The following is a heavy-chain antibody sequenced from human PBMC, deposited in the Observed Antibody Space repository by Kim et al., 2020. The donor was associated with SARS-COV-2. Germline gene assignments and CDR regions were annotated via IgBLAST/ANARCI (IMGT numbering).Heavy chain of an antibody. Sequence: GGSLRLSCAASGFTFSDYYMSWIRQAPGKGLEWVSYISSSGSTIYYADSVKGRFTISRDNAKNSLYLQMNSLRAEDTAVYYCARDSRTPHSLPVAFDIWGQGTMVTVSS. V-gene: IGHV3-11*01. CDR2: ISSSGSTI. D-gene: IGHD5-18*01. CDR1: GFTFSDYY. J-gene: IGHJ3*02. CDR3: ARDSRTPHSLPVAFDI.